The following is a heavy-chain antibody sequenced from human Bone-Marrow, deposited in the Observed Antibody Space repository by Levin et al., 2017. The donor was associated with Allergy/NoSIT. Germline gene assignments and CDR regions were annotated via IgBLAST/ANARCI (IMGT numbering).Heavy chain of an antibody. D-gene: IGHD3/OR15-3a*01. CDR1: GFTFIDYA. CDR3: AKGGVWTGYPYYFDS. V-gene: IGHV3-43D*04. CDR2: VSWDGRDT. J-gene: IGHJ4*02. Sequence: GGSLRLSCEVSGFTFIDYAMSWVRQAPGKGLEWVSLVSWDGRDTYYVDSVKGRFTISRDNSRGSLSLQMNDLRPEDTALYYCAKGGVWTGYPYYFDSWGQGTLVTVSP.